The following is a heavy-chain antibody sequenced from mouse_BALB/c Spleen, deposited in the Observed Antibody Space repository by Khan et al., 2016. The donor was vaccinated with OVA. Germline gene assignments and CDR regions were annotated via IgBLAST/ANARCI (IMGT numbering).Heavy chain of an antibody. CDR1: GYSITSDYA. CDR3: ARSVTITTVVATDFDY. J-gene: IGHJ2*01. V-gene: IGHV3-2*02. Sequence: EVKLLESGPGLVKPSQSLSLTCTVTGYSITSDYAWNWIRQFPGNKLEWMGYISYSGRTSYNPSLKSRISITRDTSKNQFFLLLNSVTTEDTATDYCARSVTITTVVATDFDYGGQGTTLTVSS. CDR2: ISYSGRT. D-gene: IGHD1-1*01.